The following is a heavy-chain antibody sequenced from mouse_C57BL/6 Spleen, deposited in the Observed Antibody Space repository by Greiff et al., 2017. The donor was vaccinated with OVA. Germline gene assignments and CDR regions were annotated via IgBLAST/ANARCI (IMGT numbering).Heavy chain of an antibody. J-gene: IGHJ3*01. CDR3: ATSTMVTTGFAY. V-gene: IGHV2-5*01. CDR1: GFSLTSYG. Sequence: VQVVESGPGLVQPSQSLSITCTVSGFSLTSYGVHWVRQSPGKGLEWLGVIWRGGSTDYNAAFMYRLSITKDNSKSQVFFKMNSLQADDTAIYCCATSTMVTTGFAYWGQGTLVTVSA. D-gene: IGHD2-2*01. CDR2: IWRGGST.